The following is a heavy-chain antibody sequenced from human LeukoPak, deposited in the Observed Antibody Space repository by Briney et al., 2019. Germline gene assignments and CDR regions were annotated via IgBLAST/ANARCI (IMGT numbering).Heavy chain of an antibody. CDR2: IYYSGST. CDR1: GGSISSYY. D-gene: IGHD2-15*01. Sequence: SETLSLTCTVSGGSISSYYWSWIRQPPGKGLEWIGYIYYSGSTNYNPSLKSRVTISVDTSKNQFSLKLSSVTAADTAVYYCARVCSGGSCCGYYFDYWGQGTLVTVSS. CDR3: ARVCSGGSCCGYYFDY. V-gene: IGHV4-59*01. J-gene: IGHJ4*02.